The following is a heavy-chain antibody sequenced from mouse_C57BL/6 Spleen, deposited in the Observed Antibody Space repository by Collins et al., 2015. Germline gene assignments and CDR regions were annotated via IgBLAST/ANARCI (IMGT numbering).Heavy chain of an antibody. D-gene: IGHD1-1*02. V-gene: IGHV1-72*01. J-gene: IGHJ2*01. CDR2: IGPDSDDT. CDR1: GYTFTSYW. CDR3: AIMAWFDY. Sequence: QVQLQQPGAELVKPGASVKLSCKASGYTFTSYWMHWVQQRPGRGLEWIGRIGPDSDDTKYSEKFKSKATLTVDKPSSTAYMQLSSLTSEDSAVYYCAIMAWFDYWGQGTTLTVSS.